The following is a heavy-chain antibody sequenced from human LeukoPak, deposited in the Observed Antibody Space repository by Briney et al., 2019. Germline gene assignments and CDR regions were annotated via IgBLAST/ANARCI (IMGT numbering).Heavy chain of an antibody. Sequence: SETLSLTCTVPGGSISSSSYYWGWIRQPPGEGLEWIGSIYYSGSTYYNPSLKSRVTISVDTSKNQFSLKLSSVTAADTAVYYCARETSQKGAHYMDVWGKGTTITISS. CDR2: IYYSGST. D-gene: IGHD3-16*01. J-gene: IGHJ6*03. CDR3: ARETSQKGAHYMDV. V-gene: IGHV4-39*07. CDR1: GGSISSSSYY.